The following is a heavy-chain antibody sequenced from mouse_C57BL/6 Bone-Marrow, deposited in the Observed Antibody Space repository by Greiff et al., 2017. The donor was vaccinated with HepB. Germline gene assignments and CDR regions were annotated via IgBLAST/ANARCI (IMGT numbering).Heavy chain of an antibody. CDR1: GFTFSSYA. Sequence: DVHLVESGGGLVKPGGSLKLSCAASGFTFSSYAMSWVRQTPEKRLEWVATISDGGSYTYYPDNVKGRFTISRDNAKNNLYLQMSHLKSEDTAMYYCARDKGYYGSSYVDYWGQGTTLTVSS. V-gene: IGHV5-4*01. CDR2: ISDGGSYT. J-gene: IGHJ2*01. CDR3: ARDKGYYGSSYVDY. D-gene: IGHD1-1*01.